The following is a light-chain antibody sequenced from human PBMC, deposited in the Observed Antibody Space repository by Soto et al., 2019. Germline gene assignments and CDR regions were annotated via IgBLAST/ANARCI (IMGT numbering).Light chain of an antibody. J-gene: IGKJ1*01. CDR3: QQSYSTPPT. CDR2: AAS. V-gene: IGKV1-39*01. CDR1: QSISSY. Sequence: DIQMTPSPSSLSASVGDRVTITCRASQSISSYLNWYQQKPGKAPKLLIYAASSLQSGVPSRFSGSGSGTDFTLTISSLQPEDSATYYCQQSYSTPPTFGQGTKVYIK.